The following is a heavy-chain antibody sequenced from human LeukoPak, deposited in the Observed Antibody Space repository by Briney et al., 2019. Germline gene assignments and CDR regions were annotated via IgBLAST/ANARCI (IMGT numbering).Heavy chain of an antibody. CDR3: ARSQNYYGSGDY. Sequence: PSETLSLTCTVSGDSVSNGNYYWSWLRQPPGKALEWIGYIYYSGSTYYNPSLEGRVTISVDTSKNQFFVKLRSVTAADTAVYYCARSQNYYGSGDYWSQGTLVTVSS. CDR1: GDSVSNGNYY. V-gene: IGHV4-61*01. J-gene: IGHJ4*02. D-gene: IGHD3-10*01. CDR2: IYYSGST.